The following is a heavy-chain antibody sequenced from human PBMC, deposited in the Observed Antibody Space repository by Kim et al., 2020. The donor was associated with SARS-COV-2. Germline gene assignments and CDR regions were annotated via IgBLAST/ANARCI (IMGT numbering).Heavy chain of an antibody. V-gene: IGHV4-34*01. Sequence: SETLSLTCAVYGGSFSGYYWSWIRQPPGKGLEWIGEINHSGSTNYNPSLKSRVTISVDTSKNQFSLKLSSVTAADTAVYYCARTLNRGSLASGWSRFDYWGQGTLVTVSS. CDR1: GGSFSGYY. CDR3: ARTLNRGSLASGWSRFDY. CDR2: INHSGST. J-gene: IGHJ4*02. D-gene: IGHD6-19*01.